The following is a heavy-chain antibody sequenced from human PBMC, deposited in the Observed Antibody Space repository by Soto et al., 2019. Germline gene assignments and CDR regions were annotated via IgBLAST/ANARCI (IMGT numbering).Heavy chain of an antibody. J-gene: IGHJ2*01. D-gene: IGHD6-25*01. CDR3: ARDRAWAAPTWYFEL. Sequence: PSETLSRPCTVSGGSITSYYCSWIRQPAWKGLEWIGRIYSNGNTNHNPSLRSRVILSIDTSQNQFSLRLRSVTAADTAVYYCARDRAWAAPTWYFELFGRGTLFTFCS. CDR1: GGSITSYY. V-gene: IGHV4-4*07. CDR2: IYSNGNT.